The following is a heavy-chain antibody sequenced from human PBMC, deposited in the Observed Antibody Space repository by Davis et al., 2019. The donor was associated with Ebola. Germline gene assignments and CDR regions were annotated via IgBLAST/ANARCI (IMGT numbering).Heavy chain of an antibody. J-gene: IGHJ4*02. D-gene: IGHD3-22*01. V-gene: IGHV4-4*02. CDR2: IYHSGST. CDR3: ARERYYYDSSGYYDY. Sequence: SETLSLTCAVSGGSISSSNWWSWVRQPPGKGLEWIGEIYHSGSTNYNPSLKSRVTISVDTSKNQFSLKLSSVTAEDTAVYYCARERYYYDSSGYYDYWGQGTLVTVSS. CDR1: GGSISSSNW.